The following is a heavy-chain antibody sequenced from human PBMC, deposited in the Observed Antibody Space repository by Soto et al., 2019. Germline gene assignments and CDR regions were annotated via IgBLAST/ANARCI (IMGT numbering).Heavy chain of an antibody. CDR1: GYSFTSYW. V-gene: IGHV5-10-1*01. CDR3: ARARNSVWYYYGMDV. D-gene: IGHD3-16*01. J-gene: IGHJ6*02. Sequence: GESLKISCKGSGYSFTSYWISWVRQMPGKGLEWMGRIDPSDSYTNYSPSFRGHVTISADKSISTAYLQWSSLKASDTAMYYCARARNSVWYYYGMDVWGQGTTGTVS. CDR2: IDPSDSYT.